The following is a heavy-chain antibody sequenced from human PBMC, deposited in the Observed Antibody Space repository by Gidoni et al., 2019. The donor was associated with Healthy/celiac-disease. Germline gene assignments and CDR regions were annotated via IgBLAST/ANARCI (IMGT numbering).Heavy chain of an antibody. CDR1: GGSISSYY. D-gene: IGHD3-16*02. Sequence: QVQLQESGPGLVKPSETLSLTCTVSGGSISSYYGRWIRQPPGKGLEWIGYIYSSGSTNYNPSLKSRVTISVDTSKNQFSLKLSSVTAADTAVYYCARQRKWGYDYVWGSYRPDAFDIWGQGTMVTVSS. CDR3: ARQRKWGYDYVWGSYRPDAFDI. CDR2: IYSSGST. J-gene: IGHJ3*02. V-gene: IGHV4-59*08.